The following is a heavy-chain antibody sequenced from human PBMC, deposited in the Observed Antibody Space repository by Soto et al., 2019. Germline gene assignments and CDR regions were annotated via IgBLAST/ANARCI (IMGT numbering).Heavy chain of an antibody. CDR1: GDSVSSNSAA. CDR3: ARVLIRYCTSTSCYPRGYNWLDP. J-gene: IGHJ5*02. D-gene: IGHD2-2*01. CDR2: TYYRSKWYN. V-gene: IGHV6-1*01. Sequence: PSQTLSLTCAISGDSVSSNSAAWNWIRQSPSRGLEWLGRTYYRSKWYNDYAVSVKSRITINPDTSKNQFSLQLNSVTPEDTAVYYCARVLIRYCTSTSCYPRGYNWLDPCGQGPLVTVYS.